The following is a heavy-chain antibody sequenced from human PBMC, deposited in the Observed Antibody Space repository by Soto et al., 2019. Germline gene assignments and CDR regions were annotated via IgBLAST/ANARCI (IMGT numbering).Heavy chain of an antibody. Sequence: PSETLCLTCTVSGGSISSYYWSWIRQPPGKGLEWIGYIYYSGSTNYNPSLKSRVTISVDTSKNQFSLKLSSVTAADTAVYYCARDSDCFDYWGQGTLVTVSS. CDR2: IYYSGST. J-gene: IGHJ4*02. CDR1: GGSISSYY. V-gene: IGHV4-59*01. CDR3: ARDSDCFDY. D-gene: IGHD2-21*01.